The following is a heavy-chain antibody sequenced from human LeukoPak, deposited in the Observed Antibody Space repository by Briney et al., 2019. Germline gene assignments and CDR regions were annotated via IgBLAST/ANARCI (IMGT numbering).Heavy chain of an antibody. CDR2: IGGGSNYI. J-gene: IGHJ3*01. D-gene: IGHD5-24*01. CDR3: AGEMAATYDAFDV. V-gene: IGHV3-21*01. Sequence: PGGSLRLSCAASEFTFITYNMPWVRQAPGKGLEWVSSIGGGSNYIYYADSLKGRFTISRDNAKNSLYLQMNSLRADDTAVYYCAGEMAATYDAFDVWGQGTMVTVSS. CDR1: EFTFITYN.